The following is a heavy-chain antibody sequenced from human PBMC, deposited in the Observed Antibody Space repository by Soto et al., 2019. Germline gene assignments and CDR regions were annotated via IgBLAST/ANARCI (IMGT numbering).Heavy chain of an antibody. J-gene: IGHJ4*02. CDR2: IKQDGSEK. Sequence: PGGSLRLSCAASGFTFSSYWMSWVRQAPGKGLEWVANIKQDGSEKYYVDAVKGRFTISRDNAKNSLYLQMNSLRAEDTAVYYCASLGAPIVVVVAATPHFDYWGQGTLVTVSS. V-gene: IGHV3-7*01. D-gene: IGHD2-15*01. CDR1: GFTFSSYW. CDR3: ASLGAPIVVVVAATPHFDY.